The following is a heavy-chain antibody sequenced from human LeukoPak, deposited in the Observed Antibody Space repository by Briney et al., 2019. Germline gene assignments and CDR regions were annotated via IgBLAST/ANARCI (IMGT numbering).Heavy chain of an antibody. V-gene: IGHV1-46*01. J-gene: IGHJ4*02. D-gene: IGHD2-15*01. CDR3: ARLYCSGGSCYLAYFDY. CDR1: GYTFTSYY. CDR2: INPYGGNT. Sequence: GASVKVSCKASGYTFTSYYMHWVRQAPGQGLEWMGKINPYGGNTDYAQKFQGRVTMTRDMSTSTVNMELSSLRSEDTAVYYCARLYCSGGSCYLAYFDYWGQGTLVTVSS.